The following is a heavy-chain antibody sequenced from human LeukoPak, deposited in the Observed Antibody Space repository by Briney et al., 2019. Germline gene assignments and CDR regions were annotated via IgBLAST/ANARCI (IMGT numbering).Heavy chain of an antibody. CDR3: AKDPGEAGIYYYFDY. J-gene: IGHJ4*02. D-gene: IGHD3-10*01. V-gene: IGHV3-30*18. Sequence: AGSLRLSCAASGFTFSSYDMHWVRQAQGKGLEWVAVISYDGSNKYYADSVKGRFTISRDNSKNTLYLQMNSLRAEDTAVYYCAKDPGEAGIYYYFDYWGQGTLVTVSS. CDR1: GFTFSSYD. CDR2: ISYDGSNK.